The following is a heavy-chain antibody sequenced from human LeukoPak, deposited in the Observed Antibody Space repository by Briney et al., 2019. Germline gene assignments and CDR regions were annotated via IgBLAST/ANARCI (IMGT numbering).Heavy chain of an antibody. CDR1: GGSISSGDYY. D-gene: IGHD6-6*01. CDR2: IYYSGST. J-gene: IGHJ6*02. CDR3: ARDGFSVAARLTPNYYYYGMDV. V-gene: IGHV4-30-4*08. Sequence: PSETLSLTCTVSGGSISSGDYYWSWIRQPPGKGLEWIVYIYYSGSTYYNPSLKSRVTISVDTSKNQFSLKLSSVTAADTAVYYCARDGFSVAARLTPNYYYYGMDVWGQGTTATVSS.